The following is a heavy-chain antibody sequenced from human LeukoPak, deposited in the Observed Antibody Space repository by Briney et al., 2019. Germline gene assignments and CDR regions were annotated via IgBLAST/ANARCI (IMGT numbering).Heavy chain of an antibody. CDR3: AKGGYDSSGYYLTGNPDY. J-gene: IGHJ4*02. CDR1: GYTFTGYY. Sequence: GASVKVSCKASGYTFTGYYMHWVRQAPGQGLEWMGWINPNSGGTNYAQKFQGRVTMTRDTSISTAYMELSRLRSDDTAVYYCAKGGYDSSGYYLTGNPDYWGQGTLVTVSS. CDR2: INPNSGGT. V-gene: IGHV1-2*02. D-gene: IGHD3-22*01.